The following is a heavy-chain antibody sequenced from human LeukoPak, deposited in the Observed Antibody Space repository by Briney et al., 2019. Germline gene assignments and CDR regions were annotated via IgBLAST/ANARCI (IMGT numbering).Heavy chain of an antibody. CDR2: ISYDGSNK. CDR1: GFTFSSYG. V-gene: IGHV3-30*18. Sequence: GVSLRLSCAPSGFTFSSYGMHWVRQAPGKGLEGVAVISYDGSNKYYADSVKGRFTISRDNSKNTLYLQMNSLRAEDTAVYYCAKVDYLGESAAGYYFDYWGQGTLVTVSS. CDR3: AKVDYLGESAAGYYFDY. D-gene: IGHD6-13*01. J-gene: IGHJ4*02.